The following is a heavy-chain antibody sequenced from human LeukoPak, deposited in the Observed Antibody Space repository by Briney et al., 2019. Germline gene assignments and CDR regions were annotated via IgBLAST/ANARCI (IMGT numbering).Heavy chain of an antibody. J-gene: IGHJ1*01. CDR1: GYTFTSYG. CDR3: ARVVAAAGMRIQH. CDR2: IRAYNGNT. V-gene: IGHV1-18*01. D-gene: IGHD6-13*01. Sequence: ASVKVSCTASGYTFTSYGISWVRQAPGQGLEWMGWIRAYNGNTNYAQTLQGRVTLTTETSTSTAYMELRRLRSDDTAVYYCARVVAAAGMRIQHWGQGTLVTVSS.